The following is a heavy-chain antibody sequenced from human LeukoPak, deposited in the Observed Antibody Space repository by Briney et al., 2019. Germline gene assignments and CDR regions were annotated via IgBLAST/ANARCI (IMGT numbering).Heavy chain of an antibody. CDR2: MSGSGGST. CDR1: GFTFSSYA. CDR3: AKEVAVADHAFDI. V-gene: IGHV3-23*01. Sequence: GGSLRLSCAASGFTFSSYAMSWVRQAPGAGLEWFSAMSGSGGSTYYADPVKGRFTISRDKSKYTLYLQMNSLRAEDTAVYYWAKEVAVADHAFDIWGQGTMVTVSS. D-gene: IGHD6-19*01. J-gene: IGHJ3*02.